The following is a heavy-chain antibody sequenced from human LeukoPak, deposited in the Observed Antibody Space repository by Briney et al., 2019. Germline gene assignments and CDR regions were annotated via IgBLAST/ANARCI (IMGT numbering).Heavy chain of an antibody. D-gene: IGHD6-13*01. CDR3: ARVAEAAAFDS. CDR1: GFTFSSYS. J-gene: IGHJ4*02. V-gene: IGHV3-21*06. Sequence: GGSLRLSCAASGFTFSSYSMTWVRQAPGKGLEWVSSISGNSRYIYYADSMRGRFTISRDNAKNSLYLQMNSLKPEDTAVYYCARVAEAAAFDSWGQGTLVAVSS. CDR2: ISGNSRYI.